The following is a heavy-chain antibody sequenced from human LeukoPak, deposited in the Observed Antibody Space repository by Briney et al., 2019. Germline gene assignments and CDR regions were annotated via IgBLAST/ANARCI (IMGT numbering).Heavy chain of an antibody. V-gene: IGHV3-33*01. D-gene: IGHD5-24*01. CDR3: ARAGAGTRRDGYNYIRY. J-gene: IGHJ4*02. CDR2: IWYDGSNK. Sequence: GGSLRLSCAASGFTFSSYGMHWVGQAPGKGLEWEAVIWYDGSNKYYADSVNGRFTISRDNSKDTLYLQMNSLRGEDTAVYYCARAGAGTRRDGYNYIRYWGQGTLVTVSS. CDR1: GFTFSSYG.